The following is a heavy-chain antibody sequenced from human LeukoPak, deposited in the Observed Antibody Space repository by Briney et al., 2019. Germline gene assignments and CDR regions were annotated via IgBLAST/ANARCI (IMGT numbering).Heavy chain of an antibody. D-gene: IGHD6-6*01. J-gene: IGHJ4*02. CDR2: IYYSGST. Sequence: PSETLSLTCTVSGGSISSSSYYWGWIRQPPGKGLEWIGSIYYSGSTNYNPSLKSRVTVSVDTAKNQFSLKLSSVTAADSAVYYCARGRSYGTRLTKYYFDYWGQGTLVTVSS. V-gene: IGHV4-39*07. CDR3: ARGRSYGTRLTKYYFDY. CDR1: GGSISSSSYY.